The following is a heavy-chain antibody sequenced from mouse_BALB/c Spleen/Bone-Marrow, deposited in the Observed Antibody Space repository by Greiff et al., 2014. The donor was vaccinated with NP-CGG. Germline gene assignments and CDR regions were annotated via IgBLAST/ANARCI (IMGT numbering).Heavy chain of an antibody. Sequence: VHVKQSGTVLARPGAAVKMSCKASGYTFSNYWMHWVKQRPGQGLEWIGTIYPGNNDTTYNQKFKGKAKLTAVTSTSTAYMELSSLTNEDSAVYYCTTLARSDFDYWGQGTTLTVSS. V-gene: IGHV1-5*01. J-gene: IGHJ2*01. CDR2: IYPGNNDT. CDR3: TTLARSDFDY. CDR1: GYTFSNYW. D-gene: IGHD3-1*01.